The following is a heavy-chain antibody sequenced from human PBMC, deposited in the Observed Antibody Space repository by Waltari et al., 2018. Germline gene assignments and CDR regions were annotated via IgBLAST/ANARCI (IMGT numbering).Heavy chain of an antibody. D-gene: IGHD1-7*01. CDR2: IYYSGST. Sequence: QVQLQESGPGLVKPSETLSLTCTVSGGSISSYYWSWIRQPPGKGLEWIGHIYYSGSTNYNPSLKSRVTISVDTSKNQFSLKLSSVTAADTAVYYCAREYWNYERYYLDYWGQGTLVTVSS. CDR3: AREYWNYERYYLDY. J-gene: IGHJ4*02. V-gene: IGHV4-59*01. CDR1: GGSISSYY.